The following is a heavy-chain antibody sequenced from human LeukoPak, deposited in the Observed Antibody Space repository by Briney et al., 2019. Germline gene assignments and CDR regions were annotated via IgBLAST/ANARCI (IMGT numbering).Heavy chain of an antibody. Sequence: GGSLGLSCAASGFTFSSNYMSWVRQAPGKGLEWVSSISSSSSYIYYADSVKGRFTISRDNAKNSLYLQTNSLRAEDTAVYYCARNRVDDVTNWFDPWGQGTLVTVSS. J-gene: IGHJ5*02. CDR1: GFTFSSNY. V-gene: IGHV3-21*01. CDR3: ARNRVDDVTNWFDP. D-gene: IGHD1-1*01. CDR2: ISSSSSYI.